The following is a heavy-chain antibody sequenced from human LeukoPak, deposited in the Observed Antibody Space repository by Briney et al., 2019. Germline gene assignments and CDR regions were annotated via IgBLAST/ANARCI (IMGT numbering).Heavy chain of an antibody. D-gene: IGHD6-19*01. J-gene: IGHJ4*02. CDR2: INPSGGST. V-gene: IGHV1-46*01. CDR1: GYTFTSYY. CDR3: ASMYSSGWPFDY. Sequence: VASVKVSCKASGYTFTSYYMHWVRQAPAQGLEWMGIINPSGGSTSYAQKFQGRVTMTRDTSTSTVYMELSSLRSEDTAVYYCASMYSSGWPFDYWGQGTLVTVSS.